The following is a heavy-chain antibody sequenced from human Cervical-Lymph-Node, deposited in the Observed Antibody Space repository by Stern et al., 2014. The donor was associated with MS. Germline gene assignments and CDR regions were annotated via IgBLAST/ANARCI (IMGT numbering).Heavy chain of an antibody. CDR1: GYTFTGYY. Sequence: QVQLVQSGAEVKKPGASVKGSCKASGYTFTGYYMHWVRQAPGQGLEWMGRINATSGCTNYAQKFQGRVTMTRDTSISTAYMELSRLRSADTAVYYCAREAAMAVAGTGVDYWGQGTLVTVSS. J-gene: IGHJ4*01. CDR2: INATSGCT. CDR3: AREAAMAVAGTGVDY. V-gene: IGHV1-2*06. D-gene: IGHD6-19*01.